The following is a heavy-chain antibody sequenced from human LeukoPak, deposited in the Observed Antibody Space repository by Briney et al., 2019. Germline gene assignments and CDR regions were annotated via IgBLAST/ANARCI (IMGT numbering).Heavy chain of an antibody. V-gene: IGHV4-38-2*02. CDR3: ATGGSAGWSNP. CDR1: GGSITSGVY. CDR2: LHYTGAT. D-gene: IGHD2-15*01. J-gene: IGHJ5*02. Sequence: SETLSLTCTVSGGSITSGVYWGWIRQPPGKGLEWIGSLHYTGATSYSPSLRGRVTIAEDTSKKQSSLTRTSAIVADPAVYYCATGGSAGWSNPSGPGSLVTVSP.